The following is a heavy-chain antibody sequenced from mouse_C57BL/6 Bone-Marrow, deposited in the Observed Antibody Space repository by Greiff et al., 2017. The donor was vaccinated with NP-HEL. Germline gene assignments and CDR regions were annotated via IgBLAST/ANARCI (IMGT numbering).Heavy chain of an antibody. J-gene: IGHJ3*01. Sequence: EVQLQQSGAELVRPGSSVKMSCKTSGYTFTSYGITWVQQRPGTGLEWIGTIYIGHGSTEYNEKLQGKATLTSDTSSSTAYMHLSSLTSEDSAIYFCARSDYEFAYWGKGTLVTVSA. CDR2: IYIGHGST. V-gene: IGHV1-58*01. CDR1: GYTFTSYG. CDR3: ARSDYEFAY. D-gene: IGHD2-4*01.